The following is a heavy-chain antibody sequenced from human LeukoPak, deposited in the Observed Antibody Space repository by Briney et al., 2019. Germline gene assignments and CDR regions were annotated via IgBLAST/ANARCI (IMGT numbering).Heavy chain of an antibody. Sequence: PSETLSLTCGVSGGSVINTNWWTWVRQPPGKGLEWIGEVHLDGRTNYNPSLESRLTMSVDVSENQVSLKLTSVTAADAAVYYCAREGGFYRPLDYSGQGTLVTVSS. CDR1: GGSVINTNW. D-gene: IGHD3-3*01. V-gene: IGHV4-4*02. J-gene: IGHJ4*02. CDR3: AREGGFYRPLDY. CDR2: VHLDGRT.